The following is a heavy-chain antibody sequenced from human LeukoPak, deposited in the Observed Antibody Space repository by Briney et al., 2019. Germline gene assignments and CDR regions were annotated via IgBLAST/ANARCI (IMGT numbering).Heavy chain of an antibody. V-gene: IGHV3-23*01. CDR3: AKKDSSGIIAY. Sequence: GGSLRLSCAASGFTFSSYAMSWVRQAPGKGLEWVSAISGSGGSTYYADSVKGRFTISRDNSKNALYLQMNSLRAEDTAVYYCAKKDSSGIIAYWGQGTLVTVSS. D-gene: IGHD6-19*01. J-gene: IGHJ4*02. CDR2: ISGSGGST. CDR1: GFTFSSYA.